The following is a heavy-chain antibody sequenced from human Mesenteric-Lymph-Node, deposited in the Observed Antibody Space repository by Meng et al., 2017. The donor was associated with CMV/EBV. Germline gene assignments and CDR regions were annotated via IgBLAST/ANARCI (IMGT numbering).Heavy chain of an antibody. CDR2: LYSSGTT. D-gene: IGHD2-2*01. CDR3: ARVAIAVVPAALHWTYYFDQ. V-gene: IGHV4-39*07. CDR1: GDSISSSSFY. J-gene: IGHJ4*02. Sequence: GSLRLSCTVPGDSISSSSFYWGWIRQPPGKGLEWVGTLYSSGTTYYNPSLKSRVTISVDTSKTQFSLRLSSVTAADTAVYYCARVAIAVVPAALHWTYYFDQWGQGTLVTVSS.